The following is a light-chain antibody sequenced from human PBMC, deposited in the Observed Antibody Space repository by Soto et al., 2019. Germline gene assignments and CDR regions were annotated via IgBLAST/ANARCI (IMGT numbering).Light chain of an antibody. CDR3: QKYGSSPWT. CDR1: QSVSSSY. J-gene: IGKJ1*01. CDR2: GAS. V-gene: IGKV3-20*01. Sequence: EIVLTQSPGTLSLSPGERATLSCRASQSVSSSYLAWYQQKPGQAPRLLIYGASSRATGIPDRFSGSRSGTDFTLTISRLEPEDFAVYYCQKYGSSPWTFGQGTKVEIK.